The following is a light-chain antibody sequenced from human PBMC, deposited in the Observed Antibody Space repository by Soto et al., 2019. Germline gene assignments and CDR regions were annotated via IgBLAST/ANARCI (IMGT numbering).Light chain of an antibody. V-gene: IGLV2-18*02. CDR3: SSYTSSSTLVV. CDR2: EVS. J-gene: IGLJ2*01. CDR1: SSDVGSYNR. Sequence: QSALTQPPSVSGSPGQSVTISCTGTSSDVGSYNRVSWYQQPPGTAPKLMIYEVSNRPSGVPDRFSGSKSGNTASLTISGLQAEDEADYYCSSYTSSSTLVVFGGGPKLTVL.